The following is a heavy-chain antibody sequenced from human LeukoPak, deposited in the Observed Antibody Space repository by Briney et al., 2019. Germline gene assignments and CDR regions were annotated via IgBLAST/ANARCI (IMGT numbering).Heavy chain of an antibody. J-gene: IGHJ4*02. Sequence: KPSETLSLTCAVYGGSFSGYYWSWIRQPPGKGLEWIREINHSGSTNYNPSLKSRVTISVDTSKNQFSLKLSSVTAADTAVYYCARGRLPPVGATRSESSSSFDYWGQGTLVTVSS. D-gene: IGHD1-26*01. CDR3: ARGRLPPVGATRSESSSSFDY. CDR1: GGSFSGYY. CDR2: INHSGST. V-gene: IGHV4-34*01.